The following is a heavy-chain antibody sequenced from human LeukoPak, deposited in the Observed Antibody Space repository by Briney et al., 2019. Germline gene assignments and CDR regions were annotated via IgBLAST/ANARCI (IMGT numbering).Heavy chain of an antibody. CDR3: ARDTSCSSTSCPPPPYYYGMDV. J-gene: IGHJ6*04. D-gene: IGHD2-2*01. Sequence: SGGSLRLSCAASGFTFSSYEMNWVRRAPGKGLEWVSYISSSGSTIYYADSVKGRFTISRDNAKNSLYLQMNSLRAEDTAVYYCARDTSCSSTSCPPPPYYYGMDVWGKGTTVTVSS. CDR1: GFTFSSYE. V-gene: IGHV3-48*03. CDR2: ISSSGSTI.